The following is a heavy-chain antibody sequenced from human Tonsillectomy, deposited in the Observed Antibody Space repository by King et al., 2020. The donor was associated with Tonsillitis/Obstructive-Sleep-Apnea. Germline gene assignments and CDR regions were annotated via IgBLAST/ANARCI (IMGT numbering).Heavy chain of an antibody. CDR3: ARESRGYCSSTSCEGGAFDI. V-gene: IGHV3-7*03. D-gene: IGHD2-2*01. Sequence: VQLVESGGGLVQPGGSWNSSGPPLDLPLVAIGRGGFGKVPGRGLDGLPKISKGGGTHTMWNLVRGRFTISRDKAKNSRFLQMNNLRAEETALFYCARESRGYCSSTSCEGGAFDIWGQGTMVTVSS. CDR1: DLPLVAIG. J-gene: IGHJ3*02. CDR2: ISKGGGT.